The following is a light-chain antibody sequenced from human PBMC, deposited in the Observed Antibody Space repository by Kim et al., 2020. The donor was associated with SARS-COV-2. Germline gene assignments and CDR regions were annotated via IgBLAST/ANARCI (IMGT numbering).Light chain of an antibody. J-gene: IGKJ2*01. V-gene: IGKV1-39*01. Sequence: ASVGDRVTITCRASKRISSYLKLYQQRAGKAPKRLIYAVSSLKSGDTSRFSGSGSGTEFTLTISCVQPEDFATYYSQQRYSIPRTFGQGNNLEI. CDR2: AVS. CDR1: KRISSY. CDR3: QQRYSIPRT.